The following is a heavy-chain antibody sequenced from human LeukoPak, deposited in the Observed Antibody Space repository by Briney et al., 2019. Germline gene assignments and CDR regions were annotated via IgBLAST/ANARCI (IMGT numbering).Heavy chain of an antibody. Sequence: GGSLRLSWAASGFTFSSYSMNWVRQAPGKGLEWVSSISSSSSCIYYADSVKGRFTISRDKAKNSPYLQMNSLRAEDTAVYYCARAREGRWELLGAFDIWGEGTMVTVSS. J-gene: IGHJ3*02. D-gene: IGHD1-26*01. CDR1: GFTFSSYS. CDR3: ARAREGRWELLGAFDI. CDR2: ISSSSSCI. V-gene: IGHV3-21*01.